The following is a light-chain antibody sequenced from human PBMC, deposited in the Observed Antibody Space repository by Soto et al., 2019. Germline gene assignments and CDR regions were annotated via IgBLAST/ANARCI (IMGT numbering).Light chain of an antibody. CDR1: QSVRTN. CDR3: QQYYNWPRT. Sequence: EIVMTQFPDTVSVTPGETVTLSCGASQSVRTNLAWYQQRPGQAPRLLFYGASTRATGLPARFSGTGSGTEFTLTINSLQAEDSAVYYCQQYYNWPRTFGQGTRLEIK. V-gene: IGKV3-15*01. J-gene: IGKJ5*01. CDR2: GAS.